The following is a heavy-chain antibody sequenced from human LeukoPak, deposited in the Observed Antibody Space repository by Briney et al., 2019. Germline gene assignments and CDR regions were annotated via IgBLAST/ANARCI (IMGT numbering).Heavy chain of an antibody. Sequence: GRSLRLSCICTGFTLGDSAVSWVRQAPGKGLEWVGFIRSKSYGGTTDYAASVKGRFAISRDDPKSVAYLQMDNLKSEDTAVYYCTRVWGYGYNNYFDSWGQGTLVTVSS. D-gene: IGHD5-24*01. J-gene: IGHJ4*02. V-gene: IGHV3-49*04. CDR3: TRVWGYGYNNYFDS. CDR1: GFTLGDSA. CDR2: IRSKSYGGTT.